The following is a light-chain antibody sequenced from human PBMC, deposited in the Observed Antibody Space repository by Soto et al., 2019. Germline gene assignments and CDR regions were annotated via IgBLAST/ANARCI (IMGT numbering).Light chain of an antibody. CDR3: GTWDSSLSAVV. CDR1: SSNIGNNY. V-gene: IGLV1-51*01. CDR2: DSN. Sequence: QSVLTQPPSVSAAPGQKVTISCSGSSSNIGNNYVSWYQQLPGTAPKLLIYDSNKRPSGIPDRFSGSKSGTSATLGITVLQTGDEADYYCGTWDSSLSAVVFGGGTKVTVL. J-gene: IGLJ2*01.